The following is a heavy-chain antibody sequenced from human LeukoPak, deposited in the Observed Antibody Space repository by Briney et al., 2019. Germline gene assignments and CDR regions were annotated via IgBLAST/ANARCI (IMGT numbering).Heavy chain of an antibody. J-gene: IGHJ4*02. CDR3: AKEMYSSSWYWFDY. CDR2: ISGSGGST. CDR1: GFTISNYA. Sequence: GGSLRLSCAASGFTISNYAMSWVRQAPGKGLEWVSAISGSGGSTYYADSVKGRFTISRDNSKNTLYLQMNSLRAEDTAVYYCAKEMYSSSWYWFDYWGQGTLVTVSS. V-gene: IGHV3-23*01. D-gene: IGHD6-13*01.